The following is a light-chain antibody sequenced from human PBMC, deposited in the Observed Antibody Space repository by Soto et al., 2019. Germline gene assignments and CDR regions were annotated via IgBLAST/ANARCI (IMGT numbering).Light chain of an antibody. V-gene: IGKV1-33*01. CDR1: QDISNY. CDR2: DTS. Sequence: DIQMTQSPSSLSASVGDRFTITCQASQDISNYLNWYQQKPGKAPKLLIHDTSKLQTGVPSRFSGSRSGTDFTLTISSLQPEDLATYHCQQYDNLPFTCGGGTKGDIK. CDR3: QQYDNLPFT. J-gene: IGKJ4*01.